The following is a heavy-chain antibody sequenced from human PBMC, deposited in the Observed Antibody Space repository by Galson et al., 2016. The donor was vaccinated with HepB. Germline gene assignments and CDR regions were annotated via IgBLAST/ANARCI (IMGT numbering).Heavy chain of an antibody. V-gene: IGHV3-48*02. CDR1: GFTFSGYT. CDR2: IRSDGTST. J-gene: IGHJ5*02. Sequence: SLRLSCAASGFTFSGYTMNWVRQAPGKGLEWVSHIRSDGTSTQYADSVKGRFTISRDNAKNSLYLQMTSLRDEDTGLYFCARDTGVVPCFVPWGQGTLVTVSS. CDR3: ARDTGVVPCFVP. D-gene: IGHD2-15*01.